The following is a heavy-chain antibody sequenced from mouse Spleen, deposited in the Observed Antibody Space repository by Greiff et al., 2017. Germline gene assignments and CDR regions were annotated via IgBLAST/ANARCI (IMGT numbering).Heavy chain of an antibody. CDR3: ARRMGIYYGDYDAMDY. D-gene: IGHD2-13*01. Sequence: EVKVVESGGGLVKPGGSLKLSCAASGFTFSSYAMSWVRQTPEKRLEWVAAINSNGGSTYYPDTVKDRFTISRDNAKNTLYLQMSSLRSEDTALYYCARRMGIYYGDYDAMDYWGQGTSVTVSS. V-gene: IGHV5-6-2*01. CDR1: GFTFSSYA. CDR2: INSNGGST. J-gene: IGHJ4*01.